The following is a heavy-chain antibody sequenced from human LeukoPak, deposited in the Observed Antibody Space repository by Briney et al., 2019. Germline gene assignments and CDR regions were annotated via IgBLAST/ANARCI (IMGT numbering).Heavy chain of an antibody. V-gene: IGHV1-2*02. J-gene: IGHJ4*02. CDR3: ARLADCSETSCRSFDY. Sequence: ASVKLSCKASGYAFVGYYIHWVRQHPGQRLEWMGWINPNSGGTNYAQNFQGRVTMTRDTSVSTAYMELSSLRSGDTAVYYCARLADCSETSCRSFDYWGEGTVDTVSS. CDR1: GYAFVGYY. CDR2: INPNSGGT. D-gene: IGHD2-2*01.